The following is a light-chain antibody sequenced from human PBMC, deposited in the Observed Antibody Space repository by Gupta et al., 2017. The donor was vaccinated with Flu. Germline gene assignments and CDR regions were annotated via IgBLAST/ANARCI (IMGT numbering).Light chain of an antibody. CDR2: GAS. V-gene: IGKV3-20*01. CDR3: HQYGSSHTWT. CDR1: QSLSSTY. J-gene: IGKJ1*01. Sequence: EIVLTQSPGTLSLSPGERATLSCRVSQSLSSTYLAWYQQKPGQAPRVLIYGASSRATGVPDRFSGSGSGTDFTLTISRLEPEDFAVYYCHQYGSSHTWTFGQGTKVEIK.